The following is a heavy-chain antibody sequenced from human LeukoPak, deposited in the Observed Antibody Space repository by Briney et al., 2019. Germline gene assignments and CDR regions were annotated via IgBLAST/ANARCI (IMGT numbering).Heavy chain of an antibody. J-gene: IGHJ4*02. CDR1: GSPLRGFP. D-gene: IGHD4-17*01. CDR2: VSGSGGNT. V-gene: IGHV3-23*01. Sequence: GGPPKLPCEPWGSPLRGFPLGWAGRVQRRGRDWVQVVSGSGGNTYYADSVKGRFTISRDNSKNTLSLQLSSLSAEDTAVYYCAKGFQTYGELSFDSWGQGTLVTVSS. CDR3: AKGFQTYGELSFDS.